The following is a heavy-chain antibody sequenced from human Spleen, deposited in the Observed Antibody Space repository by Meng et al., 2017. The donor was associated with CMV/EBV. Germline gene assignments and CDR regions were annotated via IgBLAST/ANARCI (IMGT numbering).Heavy chain of an antibody. CDR2: IWHDGSNE. CDR1: VFTFSNHA. CDR3: AKDQSTIAVTGTFDY. J-gene: IGHJ4*02. D-gene: IGHD6-19*01. Sequence: SVFTFSNHAMHGVRQAPGKGLEWVAVIWHDGSNEYYADSVKGQYTISRDNSRNTVFLQMNSLRAEDTAVYHCAKDQSTIAVTGTFDYWGQGTLVTVSS. V-gene: IGHV3-33*06.